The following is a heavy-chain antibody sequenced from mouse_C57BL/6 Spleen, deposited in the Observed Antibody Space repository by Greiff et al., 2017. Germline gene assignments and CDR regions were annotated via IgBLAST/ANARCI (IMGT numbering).Heavy chain of an antibody. CDR3: ARGGKGDGYYDWFAY. D-gene: IGHD2-3*01. V-gene: IGHV1-69*01. CDR1: GYTFTSYW. Sequence: QVQLQQPGAELVMPGASVKLSCKASGYTFTSYWMHWVKQRPGQGLEWIGEIDPSDSYTNYNQKFKGKSTLTVDKSSSTAYMQLSSLTSEDSAVYYCARGGKGDGYYDWFAYWGQGTLVTVSA. J-gene: IGHJ3*01. CDR2: IDPSDSYT.